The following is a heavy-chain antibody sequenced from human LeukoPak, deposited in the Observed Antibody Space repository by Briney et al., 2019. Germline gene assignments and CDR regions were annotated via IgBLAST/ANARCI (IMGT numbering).Heavy chain of an antibody. CDR2: ISYDGSNK. Sequence: GRSLRLSCAASGLTFSSYAMHWVRQAPGKGLEWVAVISYDGSNKYYADSVKGRFIISRDNYKNTLYLQMNSLRAEDTAVYYCARSSSWLAWDFDYWGQGTLVTVSS. V-gene: IGHV3-30*04. J-gene: IGHJ4*02. CDR3: ARSSSWLAWDFDY. CDR1: GLTFSSYA. D-gene: IGHD6-13*01.